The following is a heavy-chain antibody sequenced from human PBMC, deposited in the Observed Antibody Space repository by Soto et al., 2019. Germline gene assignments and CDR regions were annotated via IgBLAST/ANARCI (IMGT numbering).Heavy chain of an antibody. D-gene: IGHD2-21*02. J-gene: IGHJ4*02. V-gene: IGHV4-59*01. Sequence: SETLSLTCTVSGGSISSYSWSWIRQPPGKGLEWIGYIYYSGSTNYNPSLKSRVTISIDTSKNQFSLKLSSVTAADTAVYYCARMTLDDYFDYWGQGTLVTVSS. CDR3: ARMTLDDYFDY. CDR1: GGSISSYS. CDR2: IYYSGST.